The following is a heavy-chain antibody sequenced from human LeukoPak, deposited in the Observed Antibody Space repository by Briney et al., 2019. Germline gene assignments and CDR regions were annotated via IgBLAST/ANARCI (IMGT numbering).Heavy chain of an antibody. V-gene: IGHV4-30-2*01. CDR3: ATFTQTTIDYYGMDV. J-gene: IGHJ6*02. Sequence: SETLSLTCAVYGGSFSGYYWSWIRQPPGKGLEWIGYIYHSGSTYYNPSLKSRVTISVDRSKNQFSLKLSSVTAADTAVYYCATFTQTTIDYYGMDVWGQGTTVTVSS. CDR1: GGSFSGYY. CDR2: IYHSGST. D-gene: IGHD4-11*01.